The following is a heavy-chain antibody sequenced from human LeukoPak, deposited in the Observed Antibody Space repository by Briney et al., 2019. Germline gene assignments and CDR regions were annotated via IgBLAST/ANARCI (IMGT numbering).Heavy chain of an antibody. CDR3: ARETPDSSGWD. CDR1: GFTFSSSA. V-gene: IGHV3-23*01. J-gene: IGHJ4*02. D-gene: IGHD6-19*01. CDR2: ISGSGSGGST. Sequence: GGSLRLSCAASGFTFSSSAMSWVRQAPGKGLEWVSSISGSGSGGSTYYADSVKGRFTISRDNSKNTLYLQMNSLIAEDTAVYYCARETPDSSGWDWGQGTLVTVSS.